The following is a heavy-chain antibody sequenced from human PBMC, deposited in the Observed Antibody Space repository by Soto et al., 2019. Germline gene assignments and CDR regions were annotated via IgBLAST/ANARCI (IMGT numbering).Heavy chain of an antibody. V-gene: IGHV3-30-3*01. CDR1: GFTVIAYS. CDR2: ISFDGGEK. J-gene: IGHJ5*02. D-gene: IGHD2-15*01. Sequence: QVQLVESGGGVVQPGRSLRLSCAASGFTVIAYSMHWVRQAPGKRLKWLAVISFDGGEKHYADSVKGRCTISRDNSNNTLYLQMNSLRDDDTAIYYCARDPTSSSGGRCNSVGWFDPWGQGTLVIVSS. CDR3: ARDPTSSSGGRCNSVGWFDP.